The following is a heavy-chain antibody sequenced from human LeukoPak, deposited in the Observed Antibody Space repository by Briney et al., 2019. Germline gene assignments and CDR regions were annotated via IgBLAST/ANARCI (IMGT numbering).Heavy chain of an antibody. CDR2: IYTSGST. J-gene: IGHJ6*04. Sequence: PSETLSLTCTVSGGSISSGSYYWSWIRQPAGKGLEWIGRIYTSGSTNYNPSLKSRVTISVDTSKNQFSLKLSSVTAADTAVYYCARGGRFVGAKDVWGKGTTVTVSS. CDR1: GGSISSGSYY. V-gene: IGHV4-61*02. D-gene: IGHD1-26*01. CDR3: ARGGRFVGAKDV.